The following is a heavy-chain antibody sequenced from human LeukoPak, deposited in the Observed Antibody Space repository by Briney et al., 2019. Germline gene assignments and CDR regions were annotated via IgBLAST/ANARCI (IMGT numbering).Heavy chain of an antibody. Sequence: GASVKVSCKASGYTFTSYYMHWVRQATGQGLEWMGWMNPNSGNTGYAQKFQGRVTITRNTSISTAYMELSSLRSEDTAVYYCARGAMILEWLYWFDPWGQGTLVTVSS. D-gene: IGHD3-3*01. CDR3: ARGAMILEWLYWFDP. J-gene: IGHJ5*02. CDR1: GYTFTSYY. CDR2: MNPNSGNT. V-gene: IGHV1-8*03.